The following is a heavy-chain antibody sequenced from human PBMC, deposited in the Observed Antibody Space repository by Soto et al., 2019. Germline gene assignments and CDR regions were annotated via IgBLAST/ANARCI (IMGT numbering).Heavy chain of an antibody. CDR2: INPNSGGT. Sequence: ASVKVSCKASGYTFTGYYMHWVRQAPGQGLEWMGWINPNSGGTNYAQKFQGRVTMTRDTSISTAYMELSRLRSDDTAVYYCAEADEYYYYAMDVWGQGNTVTVS. J-gene: IGHJ6*02. V-gene: IGHV1-2*02. D-gene: IGHD6-19*01. CDR3: AEADEYYYYAMDV. CDR1: GYTFTGYY.